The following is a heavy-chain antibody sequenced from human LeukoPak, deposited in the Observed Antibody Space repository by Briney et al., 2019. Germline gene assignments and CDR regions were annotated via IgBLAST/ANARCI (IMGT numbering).Heavy chain of an antibody. J-gene: IGHJ4*02. Sequence: SETLCLTCTVSGGSVSSGSYYWSWIRQPPGKGLEWVGYIYYSGSTNYNPSLKSRVTISVDTSKNQFSLKLSSVTAADTAVYYCARDSSSWYFYFDYWGQGTLVTVSS. CDR3: ARDSSSWYFYFDY. V-gene: IGHV4-61*01. CDR2: IYYSGST. D-gene: IGHD6-13*01. CDR1: GGSVSSGSYY.